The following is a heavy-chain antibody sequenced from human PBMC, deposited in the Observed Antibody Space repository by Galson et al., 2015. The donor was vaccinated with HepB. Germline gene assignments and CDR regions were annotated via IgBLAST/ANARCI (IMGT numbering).Heavy chain of an antibody. J-gene: IGHJ4*02. V-gene: IGHV1-2*02. CDR1: GYTFTGYY. D-gene: IGHD6-19*01. CDR3: ARDSAVAGTGDY. Sequence: SVKVSCKASGYTFTGYYMHWVRQAPGQGLEWMGWINPNSGGTNYAQKFQGRVTMTRDTSISTAYMELSRLRSDDTAVYYCARDSAVAGTGDYWGQGTLVTVSS. CDR2: INPNSGGT.